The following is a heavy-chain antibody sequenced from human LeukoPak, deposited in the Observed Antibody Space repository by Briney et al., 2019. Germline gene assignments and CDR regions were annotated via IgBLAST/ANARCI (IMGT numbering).Heavy chain of an antibody. V-gene: IGHV3-23*01. CDR2: ISGSGGST. D-gene: IGHD3-3*01. J-gene: IGHJ4*02. CDR3: AKAGGVLRFLEWLLPPFDY. Sequence: GSLRLSCAASGFTFSSYAMSWVRQAPGKGLEWVSAISGSGGSTYYADSVKGRFTISRDNSKNTLYLQMNSLRAEDTAVYYCAKAGGVLRFLEWLLPPFDYWGQGTLVTVSS. CDR1: GFTFSSYA.